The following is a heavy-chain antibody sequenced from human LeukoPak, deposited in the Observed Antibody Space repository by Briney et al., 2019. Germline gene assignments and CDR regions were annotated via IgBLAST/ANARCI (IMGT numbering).Heavy chain of an antibody. CDR3: ARDGYDILTGLGAFDI. CDR1: GGTFSSYA. V-gene: IGHV1-69*05. J-gene: IGHJ3*02. Sequence: PRASVKVSCKASGGTFSSYAISWVQQAPGQGLEWMGGVIPIFGTANYAQKFQGRVTITTDESTSTAYMELSSLRSEDTAVYYCARDGYDILTGLGAFDIWGQGTMVTVSS. D-gene: IGHD3-9*01. CDR2: VIPIFGTA.